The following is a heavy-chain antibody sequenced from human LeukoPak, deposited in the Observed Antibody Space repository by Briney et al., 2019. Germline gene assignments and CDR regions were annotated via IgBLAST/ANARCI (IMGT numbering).Heavy chain of an antibody. D-gene: IGHD2-15*01. CDR3: ARTLCSGGSCYCDY. V-gene: IGHV4-59*01. CDR1: GGSISSYY. J-gene: IGHJ4*02. CDR2: IYYSGST. Sequence: SEALSLTCTVSGGSISSYYWSWIRQPPGKGLEWIGYIYYSGSTNYNPSLKSRVTISVDTSKNQFSLKLSSVTAADTAVYYCARTLCSGGSCYCDYWGQGTLVTVSS.